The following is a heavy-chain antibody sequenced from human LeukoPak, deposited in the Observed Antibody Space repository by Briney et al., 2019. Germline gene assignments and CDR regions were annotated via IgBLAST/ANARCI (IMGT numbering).Heavy chain of an antibody. J-gene: IGHJ4*02. CDR2: IIPIFGTA. D-gene: IGHD3-22*01. CDR1: GGTFSSYA. V-gene: IGHV1-69*01. CDR3: ARDRYDSSGYYSWSFDY. Sequence: SXKVSCKASGGTFSSYAINWVRQAPGQGLEWMGGIIPIFGTANYAQKFQGRVTITADESTSTAYMELSSLRSEDTAVYYCARDRYDSSGYYSWSFDYWGQGTLVTVSS.